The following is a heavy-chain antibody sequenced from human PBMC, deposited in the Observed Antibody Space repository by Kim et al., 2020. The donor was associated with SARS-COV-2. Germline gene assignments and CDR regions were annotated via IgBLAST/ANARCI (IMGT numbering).Heavy chain of an antibody. D-gene: IGHD3-3*01. J-gene: IGHJ3*02. CDR2: ISYDGSNK. V-gene: IGHV3-30*04. CDR3: ARDQRGYPPNDAFDI. Sequence: GGSLRLSCAASGFTFSSYAMHWVRQAPGKGLEWVAVISYDGSNKYYADSVMGRFTISRDNSKNTLYLQMNSLRAEDTAVYYCARDQRGYPPNDAFDIWGHVEIATVSP. CDR1: GFTFSSYA.